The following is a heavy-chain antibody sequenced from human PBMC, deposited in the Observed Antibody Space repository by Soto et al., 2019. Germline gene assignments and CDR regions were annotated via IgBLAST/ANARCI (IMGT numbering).Heavy chain of an antibody. D-gene: IGHD3-10*01. CDR2: INHSGST. CDR3: ARGLLEYFGAGHLWFALNY. V-gene: IGHV4-34*01. Sequence: QVQLQQGGAGLLKPSETLSLTCAVFGGPFTGYYWSWIRQPPGKGLEWIGEINHSGSTNYNPSLKSRVTLSVDTTKNQFSLKLTSVTAADTAVYYCARGLLEYFGAGHLWFALNYWGQGTLVTVSS. J-gene: IGHJ4*02. CDR1: GGPFTGYY.